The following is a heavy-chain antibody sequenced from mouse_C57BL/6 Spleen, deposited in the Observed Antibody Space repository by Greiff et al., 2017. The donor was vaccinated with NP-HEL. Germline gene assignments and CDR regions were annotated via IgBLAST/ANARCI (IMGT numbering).Heavy chain of an antibody. V-gene: IGHV3-6*01. J-gene: IGHJ1*03. CDR3: ARVYDYDVHWYFDV. CDR1: GYSITSGYY. Sequence: EVKLLESGPGLVKPSQSLSLTCSVTGYSITSGYYWNWIRQFPGNKLEWMGYISYDGSNNSNPSLKNRISITRDTSKNQFFLKLNSVTTEDTATYYCARVYDYDVHWYFDVWGTGTTVTVSS. D-gene: IGHD2-4*01. CDR2: ISYDGSN.